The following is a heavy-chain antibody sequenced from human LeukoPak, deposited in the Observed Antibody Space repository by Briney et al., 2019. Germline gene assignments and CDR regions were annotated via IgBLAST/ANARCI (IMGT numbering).Heavy chain of an antibody. CDR2: MNPNSGNT. CDR1: GYTFSSYD. Sequence: ASVKVSCKVSGYTFSSYDINWVRQATGQGLEWMGWMNPNSGNTGYAQKFQGRVTMTRDTSMSTAYMELSSLRSEDTAVYYCARVAPRYCSGGSCYSPNFDYWGQGTLVTVSS. J-gene: IGHJ4*02. V-gene: IGHV1-8*01. CDR3: ARVAPRYCSGGSCYSPNFDY. D-gene: IGHD2-15*01.